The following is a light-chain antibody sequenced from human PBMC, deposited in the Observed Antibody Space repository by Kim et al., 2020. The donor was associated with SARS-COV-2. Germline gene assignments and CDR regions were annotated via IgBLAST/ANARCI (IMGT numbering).Light chain of an antibody. CDR1: QSVNSN. Sequence: EIVMKQSPATLSVSPGERATLSCTASQSVNSNLAWYQKKPGQAPTLLIYGASSRATGIPARFSGSGSGTEFTLTISSLQSEDFALYYCQQYNNWPPITFGQGTRLEIK. CDR2: GAS. CDR3: QQYNNWPPIT. J-gene: IGKJ5*01. V-gene: IGKV3-15*01.